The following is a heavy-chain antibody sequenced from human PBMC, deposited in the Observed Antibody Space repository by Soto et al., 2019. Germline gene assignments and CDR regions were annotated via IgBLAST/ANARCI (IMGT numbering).Heavy chain of an antibody. CDR1: GGSFSGYY. CDR3: ARVKYQLLSEFDY. D-gene: IGHD2-2*01. V-gene: IGHV4-34*01. CDR2: INHSGST. J-gene: IGHJ4*02. Sequence: PSETLSLTCAVYGGSFSGYYGSWIRQPPGKGLEWIGEINHSGSTNYNPSLKSRVTISVDTSKNQFSLKLSSVTAADTAVYYCARVKYQLLSEFDYWGQGTLVTVSS.